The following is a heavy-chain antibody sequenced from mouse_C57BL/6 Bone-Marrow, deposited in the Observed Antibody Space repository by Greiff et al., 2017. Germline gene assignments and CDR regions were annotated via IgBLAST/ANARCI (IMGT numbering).Heavy chain of an antibody. Sequence: QVQLKESGAELAKPGASVKLSCKASGYTFTSYWMHWVKQRPGQGLEWIGYINPSSGYTKYNQKFKDKATLTADKSSSTAYMQLSSLTYEDSAVYYCGPNYAMDYWGQGTSVTVSS. V-gene: IGHV1-7*01. CDR1: GYTFTSYW. D-gene: IGHD6-5*01. CDR3: GPNYAMDY. CDR2: INPSSGYT. J-gene: IGHJ4*01.